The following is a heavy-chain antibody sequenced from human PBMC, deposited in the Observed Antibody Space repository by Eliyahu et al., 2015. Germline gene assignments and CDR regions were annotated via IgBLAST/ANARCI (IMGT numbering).Heavy chain of an antibody. D-gene: IGHD6-6*01. CDR2: INAGNGNT. V-gene: IGHV1-3*01. J-gene: IGHJ5*02. CDR1: GYTFTSYA. Sequence: QVQLVQSGAEVKKPGASVKVSCKASGYTFTSYAMHWVRQAPGQRLEWMGWINAGNGNTKYSQKFQGRVTITRDTSASTAHMELSSLRSEDTAVYYCARGGYSSSSFWFDPWGQGTLVTVSS. CDR3: ARGGYSSSSFWFDP.